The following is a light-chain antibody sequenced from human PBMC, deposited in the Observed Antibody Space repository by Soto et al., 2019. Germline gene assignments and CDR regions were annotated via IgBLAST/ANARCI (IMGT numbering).Light chain of an antibody. CDR3: QQYNNWPNT. V-gene: IGKV3-15*01. CDR2: GAS. CDR1: QSVSSSY. J-gene: IGKJ1*01. Sequence: EIVMTPSPDTLSVSPGDGATLSCRASQSVSSSYLAWYQQKPGQAPRLLIYGASTRATGIPARFSGSGSGTEFTLTVSSLQSEDFAVYWCQQYNNWPNTFGQGTKVDIK.